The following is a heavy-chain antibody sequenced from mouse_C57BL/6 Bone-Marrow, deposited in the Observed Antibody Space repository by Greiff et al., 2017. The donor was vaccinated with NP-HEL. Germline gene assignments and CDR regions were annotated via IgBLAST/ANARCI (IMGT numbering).Heavy chain of an antibody. J-gene: IGHJ3*01. CDR2: IDPSDSYT. V-gene: IGHV1-69*01. Sequence: QVQLQQPGAELVMPGASVQLSCKASGYTFTSYWMHWVKQRPGQGLEWIGEIDPSDSYTNYNHKFKGKSTLTVDKSSSTAYMQLSSLTSEDSAVYYCARDYYGYDPWFAYWGQGTLVTVSA. CDR1: GYTFTSYW. D-gene: IGHD2-2*01. CDR3: ARDYYGYDPWFAY.